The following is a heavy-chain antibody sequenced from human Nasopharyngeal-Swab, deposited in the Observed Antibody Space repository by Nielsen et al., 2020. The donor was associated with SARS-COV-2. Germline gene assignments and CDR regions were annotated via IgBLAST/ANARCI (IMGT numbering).Heavy chain of an antibody. Sequence: SETLSLTCAVSGGSISSGGYSWSWIRQPPGKGLEWIGYIYHSGSTYYNPSLKSRVTISVDRSKNQFSLKLSPVTAADTSVYYCARVVVVPAAMSYYYYDMDVWGKGTTVTVSS. J-gene: IGHJ6*03. D-gene: IGHD2-2*01. CDR1: GGSISSGGYS. V-gene: IGHV4-30-2*01. CDR2: IYHSGST. CDR3: ARVVVVPAAMSYYYYDMDV.